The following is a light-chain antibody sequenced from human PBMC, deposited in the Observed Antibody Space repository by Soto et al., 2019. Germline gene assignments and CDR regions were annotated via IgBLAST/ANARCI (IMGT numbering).Light chain of an antibody. V-gene: IGKV1-27*01. CDR3: QKYNSAPLGT. J-gene: IGKJ1*01. CDR1: QGISNY. CDR2: AAS. Sequence: DIQMTQSPSSLSASVGDRVTITCRASQGISNYLAWYQQKPGKVPKLLIYAASTLQSGVPSRFSGSGSGTDFTLTISILQPEDVATYYCQKYNSAPLGTCGQGTKVEIK.